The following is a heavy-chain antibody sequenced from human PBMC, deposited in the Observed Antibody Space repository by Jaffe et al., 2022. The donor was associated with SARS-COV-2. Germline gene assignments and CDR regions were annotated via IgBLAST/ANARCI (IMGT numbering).Heavy chain of an antibody. CDR1: GFTFSSYG. D-gene: IGHD4-17*01. CDR3: AKDRDYGDHLPLDY. J-gene: IGHJ4*02. V-gene: IGHV3-30*18. CDR2: ISYDGSNK. Sequence: QVQLVESGGGVVQPGRSLRLSCAASGFTFSSYGMHWVRQAPGKGLEWVAVISYDGSNKYYADSVKGRFTISRDNSKNTLYLQMNSLRAEDTAVYYCAKDRDYGDHLPLDYWGQGTLVTVSS.